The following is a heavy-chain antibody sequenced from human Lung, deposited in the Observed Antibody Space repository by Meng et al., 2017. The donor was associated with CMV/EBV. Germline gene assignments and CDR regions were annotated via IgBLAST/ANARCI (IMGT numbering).Heavy chain of an antibody. CDR3: AKDAARQYYDSSGYYFDY. J-gene: IGHJ4*02. Sequence: GGSLRLXXVVSGFTFSGYEMNWVRLAPGKGLEWVSYISSSGNIKYYADSVKGRFTISRDNARNSLFLQMNSLRVEDTAVYFCAKDAARQYYDSSGYYFDYWRLGXLLTVSS. CDR2: ISSSGNIK. D-gene: IGHD3-22*01. CDR1: GFTFSGYE. V-gene: IGHV3-48*03.